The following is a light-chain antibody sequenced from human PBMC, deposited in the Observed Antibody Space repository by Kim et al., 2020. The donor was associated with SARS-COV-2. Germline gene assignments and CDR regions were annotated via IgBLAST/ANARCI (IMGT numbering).Light chain of an antibody. CDR2: QDI. Sequence: VSVSPGQTASITCSGDKLGDKYACWYQQKPGQSPVLVIYQDIKRPSEIPERFSGSNSGNTATLTISGTQAMDEADYYCQAWDSSVVFGGGTQLTVL. V-gene: IGLV3-1*01. CDR1: KLGDKY. J-gene: IGLJ2*01. CDR3: QAWDSSVV.